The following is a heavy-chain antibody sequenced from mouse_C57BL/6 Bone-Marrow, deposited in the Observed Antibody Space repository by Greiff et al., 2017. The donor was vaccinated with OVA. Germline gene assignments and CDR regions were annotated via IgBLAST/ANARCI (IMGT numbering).Heavy chain of an antibody. CDR2: IDPENGDT. Sequence: EVQLQQSGAELVRPGASVKLSCTASGFNIKDDYMHWVKQRPEQGLEWIGWIDPENGDTEYASKFQGKATITADTSSNTAYLQLSSLTSEDTAVYYCATWGDCYPLYWYFDVWGTGTTVTVSS. CDR3: ATWGDCYPLYWYFDV. D-gene: IGHD2-3*01. CDR1: GFNIKDDY. J-gene: IGHJ1*03. V-gene: IGHV14-4*01.